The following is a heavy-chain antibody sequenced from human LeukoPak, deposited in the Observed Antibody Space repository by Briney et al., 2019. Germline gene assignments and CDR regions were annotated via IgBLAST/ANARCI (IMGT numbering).Heavy chain of an antibody. V-gene: IGHV3-11*03. D-gene: IGHD5-18*01. Sequence: GSLRPSCAASGLTFSDYYMSWIRQAPGKGLEWVSYISRSSSHTDYADSVKGRFTISRDNAKNSLYLQMNSLRAEDTAVYYCARGGYSYVFDYWGQGTMVTVSS. J-gene: IGHJ4*02. CDR1: GLTFSDYY. CDR2: ISRSSSHT. CDR3: ARGGYSYVFDY.